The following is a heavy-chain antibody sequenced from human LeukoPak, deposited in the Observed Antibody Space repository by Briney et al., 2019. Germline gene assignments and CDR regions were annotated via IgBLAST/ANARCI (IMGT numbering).Heavy chain of an antibody. V-gene: IGHV3-11*03. J-gene: IGHJ4*02. CDR3: ANFYYSAFFDS. CDR2: ISGSSSYT. CDR1: GSTVSSNY. D-gene: IGHD4/OR15-4a*01. Sequence: PGGSLRLSCAASGSTVSSNYMSSFLQAPGKGLKWVSYISGSSSYTNYADSVKGRFTISRDNAENSLYLQMNSLRAEDTAVYYCANFYYSAFFDSWGQGTLVTVSS.